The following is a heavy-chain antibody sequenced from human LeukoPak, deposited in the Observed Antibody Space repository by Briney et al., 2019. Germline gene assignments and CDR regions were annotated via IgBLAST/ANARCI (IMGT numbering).Heavy chain of an antibody. CDR2: INTNTGNP. J-gene: IGHJ4*02. CDR1: GYSFTTFA. D-gene: IGHD5-18*01. Sequence: ASVKVSCKASGYSFTTFAMNWVRQAPGQGLEWMGWINTNTGNPTYAQDFTGRFVFSLDTSVTTTFLEISSLKAEDTAIYYCARSSWIQQSSDFWGQGALVTVSS. CDR3: ARSSWIQQSSDF. V-gene: IGHV7-4-1*02.